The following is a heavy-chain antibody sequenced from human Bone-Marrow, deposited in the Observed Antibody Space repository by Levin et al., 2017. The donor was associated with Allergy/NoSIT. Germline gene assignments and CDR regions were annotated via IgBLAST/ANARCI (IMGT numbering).Heavy chain of an antibody. V-gene: IGHV1-2*02. CDR3: ARYPLSSRGGKMDV. Sequence: ASVKVSCRASGYTFTGYYMLWVRQAPGQGLEWMGWINPNSGGTLYAQTFQGRVTMTRDTSISTADMELSGLRSDDTAVYYCARYPLSSRGGKMDVWGQGTTVIVSS. D-gene: IGHD2-15*01. J-gene: IGHJ6*02. CDR2: INPNSGGT. CDR1: GYTFTGYY.